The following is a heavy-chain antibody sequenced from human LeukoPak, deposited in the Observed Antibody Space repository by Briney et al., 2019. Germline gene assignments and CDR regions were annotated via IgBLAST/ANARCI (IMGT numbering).Heavy chain of an antibody. Sequence: PGGSLGLSCAASGFTVSSSYMSWIRQAPGKGLEWVSVIYSGGSTYYADSVKGRFTISRDNSKNTLYLQTNSLRAENTAVYYGARDSFGDRDYWGQGTLVTVSS. CDR1: GFTVSSSY. V-gene: IGHV3-53*01. D-gene: IGHD3-10*01. J-gene: IGHJ4*02. CDR2: IYSGGST. CDR3: ARDSFGDRDY.